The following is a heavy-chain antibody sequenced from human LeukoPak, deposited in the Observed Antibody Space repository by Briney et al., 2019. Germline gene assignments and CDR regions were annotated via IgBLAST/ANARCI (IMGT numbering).Heavy chain of an antibody. CDR2: ISAYNGNT. V-gene: IGHV1-18*01. CDR3: ARGGTYYYDSSGYYEALDY. D-gene: IGHD3-22*01. J-gene: IGHJ4*02. CDR1: VYTFTSYG. Sequence: SSVKVSCKASVYTFTSYGMSWVRQAPGQGLEWMGCISAYNGNTNYAQKLQGRVTMTTDTSTSTAYMELRSLRSDDTGVYYCARGGTYYYDSSGYYEALDYWGQGTLVTVSS.